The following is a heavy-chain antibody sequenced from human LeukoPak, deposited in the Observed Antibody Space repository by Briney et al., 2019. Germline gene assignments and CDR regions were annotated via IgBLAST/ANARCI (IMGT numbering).Heavy chain of an antibody. J-gene: IGHJ4*02. V-gene: IGHV1-69*01. CDR3: ARYALGSSYFDY. CDR1: GDIFSNSG. Sequence: GSSVTVSCKASGDIFSNSGITWVRQAPGQGLEWMGGIIPIFGSANYAQKFQGRITVTADESTSTGYMELSSLRSEDTAVYFCARYALGSSYFDYWGQGTLVTVSS. D-gene: IGHD6-6*01. CDR2: IIPIFGSA.